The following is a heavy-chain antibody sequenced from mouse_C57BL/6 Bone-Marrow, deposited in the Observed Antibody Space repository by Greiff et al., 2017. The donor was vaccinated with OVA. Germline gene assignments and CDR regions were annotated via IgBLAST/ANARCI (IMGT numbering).Heavy chain of an antibody. CDR3: AKLNAMDY. CDR2: ISNGGGST. CDR1: GFTFSDFY. V-gene: IGHV5-12*01. Sequence: DVKLQESGGGLVQPGGSLKLSCAASGFTFSDFYMYWIRQTPEKRLEWVAYISNGGGSTYYPDTVKGRFTISRDNAKNALYLQISRLKSEDTAMYYCAKLNAMDYRGQGTSVTVSS. J-gene: IGHJ4*01.